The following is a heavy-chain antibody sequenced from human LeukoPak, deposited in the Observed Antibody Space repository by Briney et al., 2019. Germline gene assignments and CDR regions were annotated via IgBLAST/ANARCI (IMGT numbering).Heavy chain of an antibody. CDR3: ARDLSVGSKPDLGFDY. J-gene: IGHJ4*02. V-gene: IGHV3-21*01. Sequence: GGSLRLSCAASGFTFSNYNMNWVRQAPGKSLEWVSSITSDGRLKYYVDSVRGRFTISRDNAKNSLYLQMNSLRVDDTAVYYCARDLSVGSKPDLGFDYWGQGTLVTVSS. CDR1: GFTFSNYN. D-gene: IGHD1-26*01. CDR2: ITSDGRLK.